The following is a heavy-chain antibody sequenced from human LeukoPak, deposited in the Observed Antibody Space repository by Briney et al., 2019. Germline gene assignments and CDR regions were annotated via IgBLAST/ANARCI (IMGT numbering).Heavy chain of an antibody. CDR3: AKAKQWLVPYSFDY. Sequence: GGSLRLPCAASGFTFSSYAMSWVRQAPGKGLEWVSAISGSGGSTYYADSVKGRFTISRDNSKDPLYLQMNSLRAEDTAVYYCAKAKQWLVPYSFDYWGQGTLVTVSS. J-gene: IGHJ4*02. CDR2: ISGSGGST. D-gene: IGHD6-19*01. CDR1: GFTFSSYA. V-gene: IGHV3-23*01.